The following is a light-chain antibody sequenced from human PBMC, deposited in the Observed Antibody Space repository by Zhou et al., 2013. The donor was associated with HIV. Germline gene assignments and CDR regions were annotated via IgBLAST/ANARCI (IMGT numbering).Light chain of an antibody. J-gene: IGKJ4*01. V-gene: IGKV1-39*01. CDR2: TAS. CDR1: QSISSY. CDR3: QQAYSVPLA. Sequence: DIQMTQSPSSLSASVGDRVTITCRASQSISSYLNWYLQKPGKAPNLLIYTASTLQSGVPSRFSGSGSGTDFTLTISNLQPEDFAFYYCQQAYSVPLAFGGGTKVEVK.